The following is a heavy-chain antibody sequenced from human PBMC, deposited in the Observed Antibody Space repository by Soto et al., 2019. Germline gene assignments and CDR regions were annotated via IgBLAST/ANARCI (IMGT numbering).Heavy chain of an antibody. CDR2: ISAYNGNT. V-gene: IGHV1-18*04. J-gene: IGHJ3*02. CDR1: GYTFTGYY. CDR3: ARDKAGAVDAFDI. D-gene: IGHD1-26*01. Sequence: ASVKVSCKASGYTFTGYYMHWVRQAPGQGLEWMGWISAYNGNTDYAQKFQGRVTMTTDTSTSTAYMELRSLTSDDTAVYYCARDKAGAVDAFDIWGQGTMVTVSS.